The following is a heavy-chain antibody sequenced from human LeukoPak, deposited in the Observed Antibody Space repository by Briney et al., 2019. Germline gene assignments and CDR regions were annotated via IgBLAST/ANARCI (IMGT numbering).Heavy chain of an antibody. CDR3: ARGSTLRSLAYYYYMDV. Sequence: KPSETLSLTCTVSGGSISGYYWSWIRQPPGKGLEWIGYIYTSGSTNYNPSLKSRVTISVDTSKNQFSLKLSSVTAADTAVYFCARGSTLRSLAYYYYMDVWGKGTTVTVSS. J-gene: IGHJ6*03. V-gene: IGHV4-4*09. D-gene: IGHD1-26*01. CDR1: GGSISGYY. CDR2: IYTSGST.